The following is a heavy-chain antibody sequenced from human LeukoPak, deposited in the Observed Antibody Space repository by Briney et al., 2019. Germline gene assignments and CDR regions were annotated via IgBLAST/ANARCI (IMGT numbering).Heavy chain of an antibody. V-gene: IGHV3-53*01. CDR2: IYSGGST. J-gene: IGHJ4*02. Sequence: GGSLRLSCAASGFTASSNYMSWVRQAPGKGLEWVSVIYSGGSTYYADSVKGRFTISRDNSKNTLYLQMNSLRAEDTAVYYCARDGGYSGYDYWGQGTLVTVSS. CDR3: ARDGGYSGYDY. CDR1: GFTASSNY. D-gene: IGHD5-12*01.